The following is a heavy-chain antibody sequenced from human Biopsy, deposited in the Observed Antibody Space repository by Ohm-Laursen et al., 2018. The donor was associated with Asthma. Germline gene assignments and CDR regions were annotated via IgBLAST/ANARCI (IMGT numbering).Heavy chain of an antibody. CDR1: GFTFSSYA. J-gene: IGHJ4*02. CDR3: AKDWKSLYVQYFFEH. D-gene: IGHD5/OR15-5a*01. V-gene: IGHV3-23*01. CDR2: ISGDAQRT. Sequence: SLRLSCAASGFTFSSYALSWVRQAPGKGLEWVSGISGDAQRTYYEDSVKGRFTISRDNSKNTIYLQLNSLRAEDTAVYYCAKDWKSLYVQYFFEHWGQGTLVTVSS.